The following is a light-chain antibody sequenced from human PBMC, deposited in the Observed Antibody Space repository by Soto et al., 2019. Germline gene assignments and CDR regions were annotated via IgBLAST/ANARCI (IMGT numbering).Light chain of an antibody. Sequence: ETVLTQSPGTLSLSPGEGATLSCRATQSVSSNYFAWYQQKPGPAPRLLIYGASTRATGVPDRFSGSGSGTDFTLTISRLEPEDFAVYYCQQYGSSPMTFGQGTRLEIK. CDR3: QQYGSSPMT. CDR2: GAS. J-gene: IGKJ5*01. V-gene: IGKV3-20*01. CDR1: QSVSSNY.